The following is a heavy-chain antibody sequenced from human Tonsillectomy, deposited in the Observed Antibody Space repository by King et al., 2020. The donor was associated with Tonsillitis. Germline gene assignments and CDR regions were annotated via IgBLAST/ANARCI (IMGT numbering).Heavy chain of an antibody. V-gene: IGHV3-30*02. CDR1: GFSFSSYG. Sequence: VQLVESGGGVVQPGGSLRLSCAASGFSFSSYGIHWVRQAPGKGLEWVAFIRFEGNNQYYGDSVKGRVTISRENSKNTVYLQMDSLRAADTAVYFCAKDRARLPLDYWGQGTLVTVS. D-gene: IGHD3-10*01. CDR2: IRFEGNNQ. CDR3: AKDRARLPLDY. J-gene: IGHJ4*02.